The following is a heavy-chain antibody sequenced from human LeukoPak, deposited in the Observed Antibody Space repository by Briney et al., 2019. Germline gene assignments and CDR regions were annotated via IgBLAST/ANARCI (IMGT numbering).Heavy chain of an antibody. CDR2: INPKSGGT. D-gene: IGHD3-22*01. Sequence: ASVKVSCKASGYTFTGYHMHWVRQAPGQGLEWMGRINPKSGGTNYAQKFQGRVTMTRDTSISTAYMELSRLRSDDTAVYYCARGHAHNYYDSSGYYSWFDPWGQGTLVTVSS. CDR3: ARGHAHNYYDSSGYYSWFDP. V-gene: IGHV1-2*06. CDR1: GYTFTGYH. J-gene: IGHJ5*02.